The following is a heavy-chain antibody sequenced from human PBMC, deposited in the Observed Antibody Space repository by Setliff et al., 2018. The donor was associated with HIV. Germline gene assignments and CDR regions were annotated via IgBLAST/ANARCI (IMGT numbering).Heavy chain of an antibody. CDR2: VYYTGST. Sequence: SETLSLTCTVSDGPISRTSYYWGWIRQPPGRGLEWIGSVYYTGSTYYNPSLKSRVTISVDTSKNQFSLKLTSLTAADTAVYFCARQAERDDDSYLDYWGQGTLVTVSS. CDR3: ARQAERDDDSYLDY. V-gene: IGHV4-39*01. J-gene: IGHJ4*02. CDR1: DGPISRTSYY. D-gene: IGHD3-16*01.